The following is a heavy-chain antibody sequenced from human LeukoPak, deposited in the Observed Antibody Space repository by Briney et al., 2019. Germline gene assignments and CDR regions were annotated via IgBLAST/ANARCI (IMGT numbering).Heavy chain of an antibody. Sequence: ASVKVSCKASGGTFSSYAISWVRQAPGQGLEWMGGIIPIFGTANYAQKFQGRVTITADESTSTAYMELSSLRSEDTAVYYCAREGRITIFGVVTDWGQGTLVTVSS. D-gene: IGHD3-3*01. CDR2: IIPIFGTA. CDR1: GGTFSSYA. CDR3: AREGRITIFGVVTD. V-gene: IGHV1-69*13. J-gene: IGHJ4*02.